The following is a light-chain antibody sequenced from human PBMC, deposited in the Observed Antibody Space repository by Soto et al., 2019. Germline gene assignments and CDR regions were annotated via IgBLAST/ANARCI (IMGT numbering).Light chain of an antibody. CDR2: RAS. CDR1: QSISMW. J-gene: IGKJ4*01. V-gene: IGKV1-5*03. CDR3: KHYSVDPLT. Sequence: DIQMTQSPSTLSASVGDRVTITCRASQSISMWLAWYQHKPGKAPNLLIYRASNLESGVPSRFSGSGSGTEFTLTISSLQPDDFAPYYCKHYSVDPLTFGGGTKLEIK.